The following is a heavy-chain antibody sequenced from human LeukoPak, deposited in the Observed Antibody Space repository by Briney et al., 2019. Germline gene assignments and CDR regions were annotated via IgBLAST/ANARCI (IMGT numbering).Heavy chain of an antibody. CDR1: GGSISSYY. D-gene: IGHD3-22*01. V-gene: IGHV4-4*07. Sequence: SETLSLTCTVSGGSISSYYWSWIRQPAGKGREWIGRIYTSGSTNYNPSLKSRVTMSVDTSKNQFSLKLSSVTAADTAVYYCASHMRGSGYNAAFDYWGQGTLVTVSS. CDR2: IYTSGST. J-gene: IGHJ4*02. CDR3: ASHMRGSGYNAAFDY.